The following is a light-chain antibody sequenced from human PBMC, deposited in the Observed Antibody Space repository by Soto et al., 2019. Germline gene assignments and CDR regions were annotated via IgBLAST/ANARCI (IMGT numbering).Light chain of an antibody. J-gene: IGKJ5*01. CDR1: QSVTNH. V-gene: IGKV3-20*01. CDR3: QQYSNSPIT. CDR2: GAS. Sequence: EIVLTQSPAPLSLSPGERATLSCKASQSVTNHLAWYQQKPGQAPRLLIYGASSRATGIPDRFSGSGSGTDCTVTISRLEPEDVAMYYCQQYSNSPITLGQGTRLEIK.